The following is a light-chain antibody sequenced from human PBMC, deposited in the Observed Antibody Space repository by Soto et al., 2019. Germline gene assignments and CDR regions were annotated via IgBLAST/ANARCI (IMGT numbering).Light chain of an antibody. J-gene: IGKJ3*01. V-gene: IGKV3-20*01. CDR1: QSVNSNY. CDR2: GAS. Sequence: EIVLTQSPGTLSVSPGERVTLSCRASQSVNSNYLAWYQQRPGQAPRLLIFGASYRATGIPDRFSGSGSGSDFTLTISRLEPDDFSVSYCQQYSSSPPEFTFDPGTKVDSK. CDR3: QQYSSSPPEFT.